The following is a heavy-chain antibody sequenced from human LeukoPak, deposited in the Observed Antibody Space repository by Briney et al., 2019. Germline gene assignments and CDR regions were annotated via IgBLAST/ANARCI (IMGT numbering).Heavy chain of an antibody. D-gene: IGHD3-3*01. CDR1: GGSISIYY. V-gene: IGHV4-59*01. Sequence: SETLSLTCTVSGGSISIYYWSWIRQPPGKGLEWLGYIYYSGSTNYNPSLKSRVTISVNTSKNQFSLKLRSVTAADTAVYYCARGPLVRFLEWPTHHYFDYWGQGTLVTVSS. J-gene: IGHJ4*02. CDR2: IYYSGST. CDR3: ARGPLVRFLEWPTHHYFDY.